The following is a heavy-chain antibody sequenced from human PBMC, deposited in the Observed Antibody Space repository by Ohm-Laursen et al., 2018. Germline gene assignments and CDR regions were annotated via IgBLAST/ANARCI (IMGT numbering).Heavy chain of an antibody. CDR3: ARDKITYCTSTSCDYFGMDV. CDR2: INYRGNT. CDR1: GGSISSGGYY. J-gene: IGHJ6*02. V-gene: IGHV4-61*08. Sequence: GTLSLTCTVSGGSISSGGYYWTWIRQAPGKTLEWIASINYRGNTNYNPSLKSRVTMSAHTSTNQFSLKLTSVTAADTAVYYCARDKITYCTSTSCDYFGMDVWGQGTTVTVSS. D-gene: IGHD2-2*01.